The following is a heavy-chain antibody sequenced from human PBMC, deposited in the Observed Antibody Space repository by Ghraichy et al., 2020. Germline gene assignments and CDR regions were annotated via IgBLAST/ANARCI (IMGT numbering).Heavy chain of an antibody. CDR3: ARGGDSALGD. CDR2: IYTDGSII. D-gene: IGHD2-21*02. CDR1: GFTFKNSW. Sequence: GGSLRLSCVASGFTFKNSWLNWVRQVPGKGLVWVSHIYTDGSIINYAGSVKGRFTIFTDNAKNTLYLHMNSLRVEDTAIYYCARGGDSALGDWGQGTLVT. V-gene: IGHV3-74*01. J-gene: IGHJ4*02.